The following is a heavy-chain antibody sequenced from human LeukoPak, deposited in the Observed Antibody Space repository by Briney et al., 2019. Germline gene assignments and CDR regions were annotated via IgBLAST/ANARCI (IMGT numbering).Heavy chain of an antibody. V-gene: IGHV3-23*01. CDR3: AKESHPVAALPGVDY. CDR1: EFTFSSYE. D-gene: IGHD6-19*01. CDR2: IGASGEST. Sequence: GGSLRLSCAASEFTFSSYEMNWVRQAPGKGLEWVSLIGASGESTYYADSVKGRFTISRDNAKNTLYLQMNSLRAEDTAMYYCAKESHPVAALPGVDYWGQGTLVTVSS. J-gene: IGHJ4*02.